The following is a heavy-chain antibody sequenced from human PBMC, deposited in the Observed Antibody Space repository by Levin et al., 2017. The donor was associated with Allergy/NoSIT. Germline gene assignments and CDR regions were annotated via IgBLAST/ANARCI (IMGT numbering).Heavy chain of an antibody. V-gene: IGHV1-3*01. CDR3: AREEWTVRGNYFDC. Sequence: ASVKVSCKASGYTFTSYAMHWVRQAPGQRLEWMGWINDGNGNTKYSQKFQGRVTITRDTSASTAYMELSSLRSEDTAVYYCAREEWTVRGNYFDCWGQGTLVTVSS. CDR2: INDGNGNT. D-gene: IGHD3-10*01. J-gene: IGHJ4*02. CDR1: GYTFTSYA.